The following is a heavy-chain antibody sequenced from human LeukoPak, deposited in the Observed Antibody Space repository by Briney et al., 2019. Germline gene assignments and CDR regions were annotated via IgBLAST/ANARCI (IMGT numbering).Heavy chain of an antibody. CDR1: GDSISSGYY. Sequence: SETLSLTCTVSGDSISSGYYWGWIRQPPGKGLEWIGSIYHSGSTYYNPSLKSRVTISVDTTKNQFSLKLSSVTAADTAVYYCARGRPTVTTTYFDYWGQGTLVTVSS. J-gene: IGHJ4*02. V-gene: IGHV4-38-2*02. CDR2: IYHSGST. D-gene: IGHD4-11*01. CDR3: ARGRPTVTTTYFDY.